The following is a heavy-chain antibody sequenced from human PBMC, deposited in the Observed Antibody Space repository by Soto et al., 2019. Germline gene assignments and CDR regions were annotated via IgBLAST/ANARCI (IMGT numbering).Heavy chain of an antibody. Sequence: QVQLQESGPGLVKPSQTLSLTCTVSGGSISSGSYYWSWIRQLPGKGLEWIGYINYSGGTYYNPSLKSRVNISVDTSKNPFSLKLNSVTAADTAVYYCATRTEYYYGSGSMGGMDVWGQGTTVTVSS. D-gene: IGHD3-10*01. CDR1: GGSISSGSYY. J-gene: IGHJ6*02. CDR3: ATRTEYYYGSGSMGGMDV. CDR2: INYSGGT. V-gene: IGHV4-31*03.